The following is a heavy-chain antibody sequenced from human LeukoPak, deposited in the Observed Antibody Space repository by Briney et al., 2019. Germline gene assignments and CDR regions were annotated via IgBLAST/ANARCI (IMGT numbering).Heavy chain of an antibody. J-gene: IGHJ4*02. D-gene: IGHD5-18*01. CDR3: ARDMDSYGSSFDY. Sequence: GGSLRLSCAASGFTFSSYGMHWVRQAPGKGLEWVAVIWYDGSNKYYADSVKGRFTISRDNSKNTLYLQMNSLRAEDTAVYYCARDMDSYGSSFDYWGQGTLVTVSS. V-gene: IGHV3-33*01. CDR2: IWYDGSNK. CDR1: GFTFSSYG.